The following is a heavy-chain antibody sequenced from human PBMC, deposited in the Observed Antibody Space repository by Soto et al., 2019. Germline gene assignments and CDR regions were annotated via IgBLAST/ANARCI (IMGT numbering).Heavy chain of an antibody. D-gene: IGHD2-8*01. CDR3: ARGDSTDCSNGVCSFFYNHDMDV. CDR2: INPKSGGT. V-gene: IGHV1-2*04. J-gene: IGHJ6*02. CDR1: GYSFTDYH. Sequence: ASVKVSCKASGYSFTDYHIHWVRQAPGQGLEWLGRINPKSGGTSTAQKFQGWVTMTTDTSIRTASMELTRLTSDDPAIYYCARGDSTDCSNGVCSFFYNHDMDVWGQGTTVTVSS.